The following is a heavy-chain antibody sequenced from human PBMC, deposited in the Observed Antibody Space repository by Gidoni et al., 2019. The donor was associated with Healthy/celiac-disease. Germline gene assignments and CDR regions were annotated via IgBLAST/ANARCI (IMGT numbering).Heavy chain of an antibody. Sequence: QVQLVESGGGVVQPGRSLRLSCAASGFTFSSSGMHWVRQAPGKGLEWVAVISYDGSNKYYADSVKGRFTISRDNSKNTLYLQMNSLRAEDTAVYYCAKGRGYSYGYFFDYFDYWGQGTLVTVSS. CDR3: AKGRGYSYGYFFDYFDY. CDR2: ISYDGSNK. J-gene: IGHJ4*02. D-gene: IGHD5-18*01. V-gene: IGHV3-30*18. CDR1: GFTFSSSG.